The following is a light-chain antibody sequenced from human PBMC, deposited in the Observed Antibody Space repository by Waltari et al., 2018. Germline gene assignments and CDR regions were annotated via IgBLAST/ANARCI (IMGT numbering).Light chain of an antibody. CDR1: QSLNTN. J-gene: IGKJ2*01. CDR2: GAS. CDR3: QQYNNWPTSYT. Sequence: EILMTQSPESLSVSPGERATLSCRASQSLNTNLACYQQKPGQAPRHLVYGASTRATGVPARFSGSGSGTEFTLTISSLQSEDAGVYYCQQYNNWPTSYTFGQGTKLEIK. V-gene: IGKV3-15*01.